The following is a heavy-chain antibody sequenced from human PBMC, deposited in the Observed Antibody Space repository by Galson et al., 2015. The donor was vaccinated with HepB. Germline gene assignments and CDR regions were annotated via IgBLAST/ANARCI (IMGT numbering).Heavy chain of an antibody. Sequence: SLRLSRAASGFTFSSYAMNWVRQAPGKGLEWVSGIGVNDGSIYYANSVKGRFTISRDNSKNTLYLQVNGLRVEDTAIYYCAKGRPERPPEHRGYDLPDYWGQGTLVTVSS. J-gene: IGHJ4*02. CDR2: IGVNDGSI. D-gene: IGHD5-12*01. CDR1: GFTFSSYA. CDR3: AKGRPERPPEHRGYDLPDY. V-gene: IGHV3-23*01.